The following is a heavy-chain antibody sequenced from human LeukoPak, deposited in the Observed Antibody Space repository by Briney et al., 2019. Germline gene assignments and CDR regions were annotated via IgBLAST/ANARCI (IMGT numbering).Heavy chain of an antibody. CDR2: INPSAGYT. Sequence: ASVMVSCKASGYTFTSCHMHWVRQAPGQGLEWMGIINPSAGYTTYAQKFQGRVTMTRDTSTSTVYMELNSLRSEDTAVYFCARDLYGDYFFDYWGQGTLVTVSS. CDR3: ARDLYGDYFFDY. D-gene: IGHD4-17*01. CDR1: GYTFTSCH. V-gene: IGHV1-46*01. J-gene: IGHJ4*02.